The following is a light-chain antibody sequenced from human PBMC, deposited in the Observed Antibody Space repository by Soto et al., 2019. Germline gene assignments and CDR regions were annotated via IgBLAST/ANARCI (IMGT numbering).Light chain of an antibody. CDR2: GKI. CDR1: SSNIGAGYD. CDR3: QSYDSALTARYI. Sequence: HSALTPSPSVSGAPGQMFTISSTVSSSNIGAGYDVHWYQQRPGTAPKLLIFGKINRPSGVTDRFSGSKSRPSASLAITGLQAEDEADYYSQSYDSALTARYIFGTGTTITVL. J-gene: IGLJ1*01. V-gene: IGLV1-40*01.